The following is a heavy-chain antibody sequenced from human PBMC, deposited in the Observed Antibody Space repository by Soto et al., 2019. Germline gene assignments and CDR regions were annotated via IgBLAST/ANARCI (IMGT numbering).Heavy chain of an antibody. Sequence: LVKVSCKASGGAFSSYAISWVRQAPGQGLEWMGGIIPIFGTANYAQKFQGRVTITADESTSTAYMELSSLRSEDTAVYYCARAGTGSYHLLSHYYGMDVWGQGTTVTVSS. J-gene: IGHJ6*02. CDR3: ARAGTGSYHLLSHYYGMDV. CDR2: IIPIFGTA. D-gene: IGHD3-10*01. CDR1: GGAFSSYA. V-gene: IGHV1-69*13.